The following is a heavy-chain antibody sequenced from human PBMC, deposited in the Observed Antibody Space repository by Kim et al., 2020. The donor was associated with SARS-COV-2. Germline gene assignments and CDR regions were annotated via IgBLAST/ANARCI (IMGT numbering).Heavy chain of an antibody. CDR2: IWYDGSHI. J-gene: IGHJ4*02. D-gene: IGHD6-19*01. CDR3: ARSSIVRGNAWYDFDN. V-gene: IGHV3-33*01. CDR1: GFTFSSYG. Sequence: LSLTCAASGFTFSSYGMHWVRQAPGKGLEWLAVIWYDGSHIYYADAVKGRFTISRDNSQNTLYLQMDSLRVEDTAVYYCARSSIVRGNAWYDFDNWGQGTLVTVSS.